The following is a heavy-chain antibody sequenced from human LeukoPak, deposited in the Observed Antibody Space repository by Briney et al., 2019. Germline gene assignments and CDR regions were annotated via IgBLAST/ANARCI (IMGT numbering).Heavy chain of an antibody. J-gene: IGHJ3*02. D-gene: IGHD1-1*01. CDR3: ARRVATTGIYAFDI. V-gene: IGHV4-59*01. CDR1: GGSISTYY. Sequence: PSETRSLTCTVSGGSISTYYWTWIRQPPGKGLEWIGYIYYTGNTNYNPSLKSRVTISVDTSKNQFSLKLSSVTAADTAVYYCARRVATTGIYAFDIWGQGTMVTVSS. CDR2: IYYTGNT.